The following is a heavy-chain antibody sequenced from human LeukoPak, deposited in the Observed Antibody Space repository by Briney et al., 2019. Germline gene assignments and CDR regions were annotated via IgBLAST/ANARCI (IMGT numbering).Heavy chain of an antibody. D-gene: IGHD5-18*01. CDR3: ATIKRGSIFGYFNF. CDR2: LFDSVNT. J-gene: IGHJ4*02. V-gene: IGHV4-59*11. Sequence: SETLSLTCTVSGGSISSHYWSWIRQPPGKGLEWIAYLFDSVNTKDNPSLQSRLTLSADTSKNQFSLRLSSVTAADTAVYYCATIKRGSIFGYFNFWGQGIKVTVSS. CDR1: GGSISSHY.